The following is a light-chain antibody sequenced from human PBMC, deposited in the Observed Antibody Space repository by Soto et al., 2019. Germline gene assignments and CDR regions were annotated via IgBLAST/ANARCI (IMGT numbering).Light chain of an antibody. CDR2: DAS. V-gene: IGKV3-11*01. CDR1: QSVSSY. J-gene: IGKJ4*01. CDR3: QQHSNWRRT. Sequence: EIVLTQSPATLSLSPGERATLSCRASQSVSSYLAWYQQKPGQAPRLLIYDASNRATGIPARFSGSGSGTDFTLTISSLEPEDFAVYYCQQHSNWRRTFGGGTKVEIK.